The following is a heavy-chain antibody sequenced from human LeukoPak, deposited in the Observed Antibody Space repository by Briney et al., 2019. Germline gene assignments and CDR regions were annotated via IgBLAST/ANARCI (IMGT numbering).Heavy chain of an antibody. Sequence: SETLSLTCTVSGGSISSSSYYWGWLRQPPGTGLEWIGSIYYSGSTYYNPSLKSRVTISVDTSKNQFSLKLSSVTAADTAVYYCARWIGGAYCSSTSCHRNYYFDYWGQGTLVTVSS. CDR3: ARWIGGAYCSSTSCHRNYYFDY. V-gene: IGHV4-39*01. CDR2: IYYSGST. CDR1: GGSISSSSYY. D-gene: IGHD2-2*02. J-gene: IGHJ4*02.